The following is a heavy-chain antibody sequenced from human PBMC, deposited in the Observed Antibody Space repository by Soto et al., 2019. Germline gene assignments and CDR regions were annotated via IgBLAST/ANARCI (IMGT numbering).Heavy chain of an antibody. D-gene: IGHD1-7*01. J-gene: IGHJ6*02. CDR1: GGTFSSYA. CDR3: ARGVSNWNYLLYYYYGMDV. Sequence: SVKVSCKASGGTFSSYAISWVRQAPGKGLEWMGGIIPIFGTANYAQKFQGRVTITADESTSTAYMELSSLRSEDTAVYYCARGVSNWNYLLYYYYGMDVWGQGTTVTVSS. V-gene: IGHV1-69*13. CDR2: IIPIFGTA.